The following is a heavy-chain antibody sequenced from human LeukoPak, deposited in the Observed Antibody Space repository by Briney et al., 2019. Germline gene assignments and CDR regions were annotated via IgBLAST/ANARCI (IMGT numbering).Heavy chain of an antibody. Sequence: PGGCLRLSCAGSGFTFSTAWLTWVRQTPGKGLEWVGHIKSRNDGGTTDYAAPVTGRFTISRDDSKNTVYLQMNSLKTEDTAVYYCATANTYYDYVWGSARYIYWGQGTLVTVSS. CDR2: IKSRNDGGTT. V-gene: IGHV3-15*01. CDR1: GFTFSTAW. CDR3: ATANTYYDYVWGSARYIY. D-gene: IGHD3-16*02. J-gene: IGHJ4*02.